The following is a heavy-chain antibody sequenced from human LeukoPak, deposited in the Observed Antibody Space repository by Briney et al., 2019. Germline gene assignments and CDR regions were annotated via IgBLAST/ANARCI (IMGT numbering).Heavy chain of an antibody. CDR3: AKDINSSGCHDY. J-gene: IGHJ4*02. V-gene: IGHV3-23*01. D-gene: IGHD3-22*01. CDR2: ISGSGGST. CDR1: GFTFSSYA. Sequence: RSGGSLRLSCAASGFTFSSYAMSWVRQAPGKGLEWVSAISGSGGSTYYADSVKGRFTISRDNSKNTLYLQMNSLRAEDTAVYYCAKDINSSGCHDYWGQGTLVTVSS.